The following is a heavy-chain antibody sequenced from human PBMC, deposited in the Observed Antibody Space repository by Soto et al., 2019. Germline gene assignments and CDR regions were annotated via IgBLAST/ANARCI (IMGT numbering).Heavy chain of an antibody. J-gene: IGHJ6*02. D-gene: IGHD4-17*01. CDR3: ARDMQNYGDYYYYYGMDV. Sequence: EVQLVESGGGLVKPGGPLRLSCAASGFTFSSYSMNWVRQAPGKGLEWVSSISSSSSYIYYADSVKGRFTISRDNAKNSLYLQMNSLRAEDTAVYYCARDMQNYGDYYYYYGMDVWGQGTTVTVSS. CDR1: GFTFSSYS. V-gene: IGHV3-21*01. CDR2: ISSSSSYI.